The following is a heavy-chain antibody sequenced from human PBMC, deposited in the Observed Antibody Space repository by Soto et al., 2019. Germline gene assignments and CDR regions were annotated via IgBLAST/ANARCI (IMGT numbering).Heavy chain of an antibody. D-gene: IGHD6-6*01. CDR3: ARAVSAARRDYYYYGMDV. CDR2: INAGNGNT. V-gene: IGHV1-3*01. CDR1: GYTFTSYA. J-gene: IGHJ6*02. Sequence: QVQLVQSGAEVKKPGASVKVSCKASGYTFTSYAMHWVRQAPGQRLEWMGWINAGNGNTKYSQKFQGRVTITRDTSASTVYMELSSLRSEDTAVYYCARAVSAARRDYYYYGMDVWGQGTTVTVSS.